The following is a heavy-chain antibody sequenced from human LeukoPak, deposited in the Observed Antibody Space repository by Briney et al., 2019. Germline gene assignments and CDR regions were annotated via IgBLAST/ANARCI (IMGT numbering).Heavy chain of an antibody. J-gene: IGHJ4*02. CDR2: IYYSGST. D-gene: IGHD5-12*01. Sequence: SETLSLTCTVSGGSISSSNYYWGWIRQPPGKRLEWIGSIYYSGSTFYNPSLKNRVTISVDTSKNQFSLKLSSVTAADTALYYCARDMRARWGYQEGYYFDYWGQGTLVTVSS. V-gene: IGHV4-39*07. CDR3: ARDMRARWGYQEGYYFDY. CDR1: GGSISSSNYY.